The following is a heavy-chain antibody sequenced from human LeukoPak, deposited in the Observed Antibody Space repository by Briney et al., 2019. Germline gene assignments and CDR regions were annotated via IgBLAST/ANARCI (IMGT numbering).Heavy chain of an antibody. CDR1: GFTFSSYG. CDR3: ARGSFGGYSYGYFDY. V-gene: IGHV3-33*01. Sequence: GRSLRLSCAASGFTFSSYGMHWVRQAPGKGLEWVAVIWYDGSNKYYADSVKGRFTISRDNSKNTLYLQMNSLRAEDTAVYYCARGSFGGYSYGYFDYWGQGTLVPVSS. CDR2: IWYDGSNK. D-gene: IGHD5-18*01. J-gene: IGHJ4*02.